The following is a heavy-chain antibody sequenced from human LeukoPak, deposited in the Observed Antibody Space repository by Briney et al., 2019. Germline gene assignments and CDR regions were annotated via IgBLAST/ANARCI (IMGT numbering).Heavy chain of an antibody. CDR3: RTDRYGDYGDYIDY. CDR1: GYTFTGYY. D-gene: IGHD4-17*01. CDR2: INPNSGGT. J-gene: IGHJ4*02. V-gene: IGHV1-2*02. Sequence: GASVKVSGKASGYTFTGYYMHWVRQAPGQGREWMGWINPNSGGTNYAQKFQGRVTMTRDTSISTAYMELSRLRSDDTAVYYCRTDRYGDYGDYIDYWGQGTLVTVSS.